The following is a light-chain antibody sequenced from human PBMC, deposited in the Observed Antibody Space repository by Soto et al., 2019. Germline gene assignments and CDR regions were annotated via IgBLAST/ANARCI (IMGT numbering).Light chain of an antibody. CDR1: HSDAGAYNY. CDR3: SSFKGTNSVV. Sequence: QSALTHPPSSSGSPGQSGTIPCTRTHSDAGAYNYVSWSRQRAGEALTLLIYEVSKRPSGVPDRIFASKSGKTASLTVSGLQADDEANYYCSSFKGTNSVVFGTGTKVTVL. CDR2: EVS. J-gene: IGLJ1*01. V-gene: IGLV2-8*01.